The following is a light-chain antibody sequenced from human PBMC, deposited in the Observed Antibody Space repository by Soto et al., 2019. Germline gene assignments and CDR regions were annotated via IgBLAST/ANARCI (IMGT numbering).Light chain of an antibody. CDR1: QSVSSSY. V-gene: IGKV3-20*01. CDR2: GAS. J-gene: IGKJ1*01. CDR3: QQYDTSPWT. Sequence: GSTQSPGTVSLSPGERATLSCRASQSVSSSYLAWYQQKPGQAPRLLIYGASSRATGIPDRFSGSGSGTDFTLTITRLEPEDFAVYYCQQYDTSPWTFGPGTKVDIK.